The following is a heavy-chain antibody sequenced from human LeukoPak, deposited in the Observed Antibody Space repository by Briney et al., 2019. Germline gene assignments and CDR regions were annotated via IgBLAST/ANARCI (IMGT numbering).Heavy chain of an antibody. CDR2: FDPEDGET. V-gene: IGHV1-24*01. D-gene: IGHD2-21*01. CDR3: SMILIGV. Sequence: ASVKVSCKVSGYTLTDFSMHWVRQAPGKGLEWMGSFDPEDGETIYAQKFQGRVTMTEDTSTDTAYMELSSLRSEDTAMYYCSMILIGVWGQGTLVTVSS. CDR1: GYTLTDFS. J-gene: IGHJ1*01.